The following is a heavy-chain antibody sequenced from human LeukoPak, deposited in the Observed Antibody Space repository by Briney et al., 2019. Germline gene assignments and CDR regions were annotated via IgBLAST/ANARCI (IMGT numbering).Heavy chain of an antibody. CDR1: GFTYSSFA. CDR2: ISYDGSAK. D-gene: IGHD3-16*01. V-gene: IGHV3-30*04. J-gene: IGHJ4*02. CDR3: GEGGNGGGGGKKFFEF. Sequence: GGSLRLSCAASGFTYSSFAMHWVRQAPGKGLEWVAIISYDGSAKYYADSVKGRFTISRDNSKNTLYLQMNSLRAEDTAVYYLGEGGNGGGGGKKFFEFWGQGALVTV.